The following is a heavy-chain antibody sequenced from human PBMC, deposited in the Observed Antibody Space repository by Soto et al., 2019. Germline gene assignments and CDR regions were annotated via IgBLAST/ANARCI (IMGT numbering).Heavy chain of an antibody. Sequence: ALRLSFAGSVFAFSDYSLNWVRQAPGKGLEWISYIRTTPSVIVYADSVKGRFTISRDNAKDSMYLQMNSLTDEDTAAYYCARDHIYAFDNWGQGTPVTVSS. CDR2: IRTTPSVI. J-gene: IGHJ4*02. CDR3: ARDHIYAFDN. CDR1: VFAFSDYS. V-gene: IGHV3-48*02. D-gene: IGHD5-18*01.